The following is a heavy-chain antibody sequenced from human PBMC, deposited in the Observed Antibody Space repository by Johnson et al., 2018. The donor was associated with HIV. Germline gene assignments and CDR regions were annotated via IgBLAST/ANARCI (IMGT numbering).Heavy chain of an antibody. Sequence: VQLVESGGGLVQPGGSLRLSCAASGFTVSSNYMSWVRQAPGKGLEWVSGINYNGGSTGYADSVRDRFSISRDNAKNSLYLQMNSLRAEDTALYYCARLLRGSYSGNAFDIWDQGTMVTVSS. J-gene: IGHJ3*02. D-gene: IGHD1-26*01. CDR2: INYNGGST. CDR3: ARLLRGSYSGNAFDI. V-gene: IGHV3-20*04. CDR1: GFTVSSNY.